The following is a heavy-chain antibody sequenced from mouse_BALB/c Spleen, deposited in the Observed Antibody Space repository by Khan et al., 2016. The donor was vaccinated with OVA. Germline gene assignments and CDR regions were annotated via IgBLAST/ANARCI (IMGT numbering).Heavy chain of an antibody. CDR1: GYAFTSYL. V-gene: IGHV1-54*01. CDR2: INPGNGNP. Sequence: QVQLKQSGAELVRPGTSVKVSCKASGYAFTSYLIEWVNQRPGQGLEWIGLINPGNGNPNYNEKFKGKATLTADKSSSTAYMQLSSLTSDDSAVYFCARSQLGLRFDYWGQGTTLTVSS. CDR3: ARSQLGLRFDY. D-gene: IGHD3-1*01. J-gene: IGHJ2*01.